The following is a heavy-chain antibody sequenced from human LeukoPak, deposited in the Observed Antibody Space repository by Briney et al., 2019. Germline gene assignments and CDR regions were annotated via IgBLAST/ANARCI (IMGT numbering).Heavy chain of an antibody. Sequence: GESLRLSCAASGFPFSSYAMSWVRQAPGKGLEWVSTISNSDDSTYYADSVKGRFTISGDNSENTLFLRMNSLRAEDTAVYYCAKATGYLLWGQGTLVIVSS. V-gene: IGHV3-23*01. CDR3: AKATGYLL. D-gene: IGHD1-14*01. CDR1: GFPFSSYA. J-gene: IGHJ4*02. CDR2: ISNSDDST.